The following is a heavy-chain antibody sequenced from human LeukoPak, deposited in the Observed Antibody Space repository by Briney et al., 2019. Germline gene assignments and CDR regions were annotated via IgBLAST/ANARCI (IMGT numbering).Heavy chain of an antibody. Sequence: GGSLRLSCAASGFAFSSYWMSWVRQAPGKGLEWVANIKQDGSEKYYVYSVKGRFTISRDNSKNTLYLQMNSLRAEDTAVYYCAKDHPRYSSGWYSGLYFDYWGQGTLVTVSS. CDR2: IKQDGSEK. J-gene: IGHJ4*02. CDR1: GFAFSSYW. CDR3: AKDHPRYSSGWYSGLYFDY. V-gene: IGHV3-7*01. D-gene: IGHD6-19*01.